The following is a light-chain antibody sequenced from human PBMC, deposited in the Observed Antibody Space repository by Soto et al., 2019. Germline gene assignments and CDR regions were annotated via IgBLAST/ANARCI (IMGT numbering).Light chain of an antibody. J-gene: IGKJ4*01. Sequence: DIQMTQSPSSLSASVGDRVTITCRASQSIGNYLNWYQHKPGKAPKLLIYGASSLHSGVPSSFSGSGSGTDFTITISSLQPEDFATYYCQQSYSTPLTFGGGTKVEIK. V-gene: IGKV1-39*01. CDR2: GAS. CDR1: QSIGNY. CDR3: QQSYSTPLT.